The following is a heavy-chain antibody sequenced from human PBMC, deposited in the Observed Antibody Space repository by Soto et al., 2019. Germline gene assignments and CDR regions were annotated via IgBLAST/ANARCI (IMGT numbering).Heavy chain of an antibody. V-gene: IGHV3-30*18. CDR2: ISYDGSNK. CDR3: AKAPAHHYGSGSYDSYPDY. Sequence: QVQLVESGGGVVQPGRSLRLSCAASGFTFSSYGMHWVRQAPGKGLEWVAVISYDGSNKYYADSVKGRFTISRDNSKXTLXLQMNGLRAEDTAVYYRAKAPAHHYGSGSYDSYPDYWGQGTLVTVSS. CDR1: GFTFSSYG. D-gene: IGHD3-10*01. J-gene: IGHJ4*02.